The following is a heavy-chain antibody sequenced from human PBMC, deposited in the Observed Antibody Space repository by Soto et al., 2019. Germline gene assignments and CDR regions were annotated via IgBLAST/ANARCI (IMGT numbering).Heavy chain of an antibody. CDR1: GGSFSGYY. Sequence: PSETLSLTCAVYGGSFSGYYWSWIRQPPGKGLEWIGEINHSGSTNYNPSLKSRVTISVDTSKNQFSLKLSSVTAADTAVYYCARGPRTGMDFDYWGQGTLVTVSS. CDR2: INHSGST. CDR3: ARGPRTGMDFDY. D-gene: IGHD1-1*01. V-gene: IGHV4-34*01. J-gene: IGHJ4*02.